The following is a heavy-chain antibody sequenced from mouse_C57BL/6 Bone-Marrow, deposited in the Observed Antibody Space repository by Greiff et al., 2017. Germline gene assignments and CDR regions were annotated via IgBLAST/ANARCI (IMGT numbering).Heavy chain of an antibody. Sequence: VQLQQSGAELVRPGTSVKVSCKASGYAFTNYLIEWVKQRPGQGLEWIGVINPGSGGTNYNEKFKGKATLTADKSSSTAYMQLSSLTSEDSAVYFCARSRYDYDPFAYWGQETLVTVSA. D-gene: IGHD2-4*01. CDR2: INPGSGGT. J-gene: IGHJ3*01. CDR3: ARSRYDYDPFAY. CDR1: GYAFTNYL. V-gene: IGHV1-54*01.